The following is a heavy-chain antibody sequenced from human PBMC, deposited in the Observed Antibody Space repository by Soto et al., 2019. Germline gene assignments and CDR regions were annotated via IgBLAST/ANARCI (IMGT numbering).Heavy chain of an antibody. Sequence: GGSLRLSCVASGFTFDDFAMHWVRQAPGKGLEWVSGVSWNSGNIEYADSVKGRVTMTTDTSTSTAYMELRSLRSDDTAVYYCARDSLSGYSYGYENWFDPWGQGTLVTVSS. CDR1: GFTFDDFA. J-gene: IGHJ5*02. V-gene: IGHV3-9*01. CDR3: ARDSLSGYSYGYENWFDP. D-gene: IGHD5-18*01. CDR2: VSWNSGNI.